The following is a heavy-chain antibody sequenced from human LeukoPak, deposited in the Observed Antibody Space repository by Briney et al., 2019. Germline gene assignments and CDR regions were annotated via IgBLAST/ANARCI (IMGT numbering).Heavy chain of an antibody. D-gene: IGHD2-2*01. CDR3: ARDVSLYCSSATCFHDAFDI. V-gene: IGHV3-66*02. J-gene: IGHJ3*02. CDR2: IYSGGST. CDR1: GFTVSSSY. Sequence: GGSLRLSCAASGFTVSSSYMSWVRQAPGKGLEWISVIYSGGSTDYADSVKGRFTISRDNSKNTLYLQMNSLRAEDTAVYYCARDVSLYCSSATCFHDAFDIWGQGTMVTVSS.